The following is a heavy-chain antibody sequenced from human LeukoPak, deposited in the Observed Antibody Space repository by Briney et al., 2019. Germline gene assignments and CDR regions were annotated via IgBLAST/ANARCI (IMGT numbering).Heavy chain of an antibody. CDR2: IYYSGST. CDR1: GGSISSYY. D-gene: IGHD3-22*01. V-gene: IGHV4-59*01. J-gene: IGHJ6*03. CDR3: ARVGQADSSGFYYYYMDV. Sequence: SETLSLTCTVYGGSISSYYWSWIRQPPGKGLEWIGYIYYSGSTNYNPSLKSRVTISVDTSKNQFSLKLSSVTAADTAVYYCARVGQADSSGFYYYYMDVWGKGTTVTVSS.